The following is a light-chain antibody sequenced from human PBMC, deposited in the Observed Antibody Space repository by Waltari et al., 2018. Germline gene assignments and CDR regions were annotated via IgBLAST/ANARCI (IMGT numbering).Light chain of an antibody. CDR1: SSDVGNYKR. V-gene: IGLV2-23*02. CDR2: AVS. J-gene: IGLJ2*01. CDR3: SSYAGSSKGV. Sequence: QSALTQPASVSGSPGQSITISCTGTSSDVGNYKRVSWYQQHPGKAPKLMIYAVSNRPSGVSDSFSGSKSGDMASLTISGLQPEDEAEYFCSSYAGSSKGVFGGGTKVTVL.